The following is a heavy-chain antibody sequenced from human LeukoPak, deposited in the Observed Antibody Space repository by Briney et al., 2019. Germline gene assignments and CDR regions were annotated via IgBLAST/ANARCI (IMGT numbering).Heavy chain of an antibody. J-gene: IGHJ6*04. D-gene: IGHD2-15*01. CDR2: ISYDGSNK. Sequence: GRSLRLPCATSGFTFSSDGMHWVRQAPGKGLEWVAVISYDGSNKYYADSVKGRFTISRDNSKNTLYLQMNSLRAEDTAVYYCAKDHLYCSGGSCYSYYYGMDVWGKGTTVTVSS. V-gene: IGHV3-30*18. CDR3: AKDHLYCSGGSCYSYYYGMDV. CDR1: GFTFSSDG.